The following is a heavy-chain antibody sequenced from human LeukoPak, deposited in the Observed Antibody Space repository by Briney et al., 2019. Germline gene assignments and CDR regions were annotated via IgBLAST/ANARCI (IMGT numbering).Heavy chain of an antibody. V-gene: IGHV3-23*01. Sequence: GGSLRLSCAASGFTFSSYAMSWVRQAPGKGLEWVSAISGSGGSTYYADSVKGRFTISRDNAKNSLYLQMNSLRTEDTAVYYCARDRLVGATDSSYWGQGTLVTVSS. CDR1: GFTFSSYA. D-gene: IGHD1-26*01. J-gene: IGHJ4*02. CDR2: ISGSGGST. CDR3: ARDRLVGATDSSY.